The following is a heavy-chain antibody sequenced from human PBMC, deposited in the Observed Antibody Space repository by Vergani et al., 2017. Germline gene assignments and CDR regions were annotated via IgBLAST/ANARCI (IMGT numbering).Heavy chain of an antibody. D-gene: IGHD6-13*01. CDR2: IYTSEST. CDR1: GGSISPYY. CDR3: AGDTHSWQRSDR. Sequence: QVQLQESGPGLVKPSETLSLTCIVSGGSISPYYWSWIRQPAGKGLEWIGRIYTSESTNYNPSLKSRITMSVDTSKNQCSLRLTSVTAADSAIYYCAGDTHSWQRSDRWGQGLLVSVSS. J-gene: IGHJ5*02. V-gene: IGHV4-4*07.